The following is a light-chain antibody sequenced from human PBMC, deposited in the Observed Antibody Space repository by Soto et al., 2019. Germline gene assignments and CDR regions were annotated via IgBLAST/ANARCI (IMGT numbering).Light chain of an antibody. V-gene: IGKV3-15*01. CDR2: GSS. Sequence: EIVITESPATLSVSPGEGVTLSCRASESVRSKVAWYQQKPGQAPRLLIYGSSTRATGIPDRFRGSGSGTEYTLTISSLQSEDFAVYYCQQYNSWLPITFGQGTRLEIK. CDR3: QQYNSWLPIT. CDR1: ESVRSK. J-gene: IGKJ5*01.